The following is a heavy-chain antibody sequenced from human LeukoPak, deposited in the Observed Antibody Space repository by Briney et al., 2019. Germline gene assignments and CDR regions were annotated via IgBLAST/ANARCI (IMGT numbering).Heavy chain of an antibody. Sequence: PGGSLRLSCAACGFTFSTYTMAWVRQAPGGGLEWVSGISDNGGRTYYADSVKGRFAISRDDSKSTLYLQMNSLRGEDTAVYYCAKDFGRNLGGPGYWGRGTLVIVSS. V-gene: IGHV3-23*01. D-gene: IGHD1-14*01. CDR2: ISDNGGRT. J-gene: IGHJ4*02. CDR3: AKDFGRNLGGPGY. CDR1: GFTFSTYT.